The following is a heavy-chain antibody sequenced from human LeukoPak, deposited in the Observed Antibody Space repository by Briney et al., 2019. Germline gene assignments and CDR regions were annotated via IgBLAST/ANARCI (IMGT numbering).Heavy chain of an antibody. CDR1: GGTFSSYA. D-gene: IGHD5-18*01. Sequence: ASVKVSCKASGGTFSSYAISWVRQAPGQGPEWMGRIIPILGIVNYAQKFQGRVTITADKSTSTAYMELSSLRSEDTGVYYCAIKSGYSYGQFDYWGQGTLVTVSS. V-gene: IGHV1-69*04. J-gene: IGHJ4*02. CDR2: IIPILGIV. CDR3: AIKSGYSYGQFDY.